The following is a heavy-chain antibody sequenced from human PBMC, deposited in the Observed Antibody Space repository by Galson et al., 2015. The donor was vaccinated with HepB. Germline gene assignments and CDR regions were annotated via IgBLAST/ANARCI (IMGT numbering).Heavy chain of an antibody. D-gene: IGHD6-19*01. V-gene: IGHV3-30*03. Sequence: SLRLSCAASGFTFSNYGMHWVRQAPGKGLEWVAVISYDGSNEYYADSVKGRFTISKDNSKNTLYLQMNSLRAEDTAVYYCARPYSSGWYSSLDYWGQGTLVTVSS. CDR3: ARPYSSGWYSSLDY. J-gene: IGHJ4*02. CDR2: ISYDGSNE. CDR1: GFTFSNYG.